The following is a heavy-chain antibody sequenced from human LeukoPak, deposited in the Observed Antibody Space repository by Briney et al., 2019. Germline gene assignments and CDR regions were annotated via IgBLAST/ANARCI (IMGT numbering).Heavy chain of an antibody. CDR3: ARDSYSSSSVNWFDP. J-gene: IGHJ5*02. CDR1: GYTFTSYG. CDR2: ISAYNGNT. D-gene: IGHD6-6*01. Sequence: GASVKVSCKASGYTFTSYGTSWVRQAPGQGLEWMGWISAYNGNTNYAQKLQGRVTMTTDTSTSTAYMELRSLRSDDTAVYYCARDSYSSSSVNWFDPWGQGTLVTVSS. V-gene: IGHV1-18*01.